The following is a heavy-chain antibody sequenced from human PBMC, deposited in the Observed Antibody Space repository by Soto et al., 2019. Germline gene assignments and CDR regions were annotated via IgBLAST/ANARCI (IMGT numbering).Heavy chain of an antibody. D-gene: IGHD6-19*01. V-gene: IGHV3-30*18. J-gene: IGHJ4*02. CDR3: AKEAYSSGWSPFYFDT. CDR2: ISYDGSNK. Sequence: QVQLVESGGGVVQPGRSLRLSCAASGFTFSSYGMHWVRQAPGKGLEWVAVISYDGSNKYYADSVKGRFTNSRDNSKNTLYLQTNSLRAEDTAVNYCAKEAYSSGWSPFYFDTWGQGTLVTVSS. CDR1: GFTFSSYG.